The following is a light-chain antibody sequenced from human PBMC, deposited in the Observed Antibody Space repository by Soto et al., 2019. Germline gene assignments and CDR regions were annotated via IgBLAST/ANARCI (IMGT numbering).Light chain of an antibody. CDR2: DVS. Sequence: QSVLTQPASVSGSPGQSITISCTGTSSDVCGYNYVSWYQQHPGKAPKLMIYDVSNRPSGVSNRFSGSKSGNTASLTISGLQAEDEADYYCSSYTSSSTLGHVFGTGTKVTVL. CDR1: SSDVCGYNY. V-gene: IGLV2-14*01. J-gene: IGLJ1*01. CDR3: SSYTSSSTLGHV.